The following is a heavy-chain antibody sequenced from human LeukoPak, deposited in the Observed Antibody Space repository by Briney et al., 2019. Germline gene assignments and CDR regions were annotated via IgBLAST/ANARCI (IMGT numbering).Heavy chain of an antibody. CDR3: ARVVAAGAPIYYYYYGMNV. V-gene: IGHV3-66*01. CDR2: IYSGGST. D-gene: IGHD6-13*01. Sequence: HPGGSLRLSCAASGFTVSSNYMSWVRQAPGKGLEWVSVIYSGGSTYYADSVKGRFTISRDNSKNTLYLQMNSLRAEDTAVYYCARVVAAGAPIYYYYYGMNVWGQGTTVTVSS. J-gene: IGHJ6*02. CDR1: GFTVSSNY.